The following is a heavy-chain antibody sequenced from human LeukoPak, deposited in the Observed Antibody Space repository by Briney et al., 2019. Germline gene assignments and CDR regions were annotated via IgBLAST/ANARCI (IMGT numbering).Heavy chain of an antibody. V-gene: IGHV3-74*01. CDR3: ARDGQGSGSYGE. J-gene: IGHJ4*02. CDR2: INSDGSST. D-gene: IGHD1-26*01. CDR1: GFTFSSYA. Sequence: HPGGSLRLSCAASGFTFSSYAMGWVCQAPGKGLVWVSRINSDGSSTSYADSVKGRFTISRDNAKNTLYLQMNSLRAEDTAVYYCARDGQGSGSYGEWGQGTLVTVSS.